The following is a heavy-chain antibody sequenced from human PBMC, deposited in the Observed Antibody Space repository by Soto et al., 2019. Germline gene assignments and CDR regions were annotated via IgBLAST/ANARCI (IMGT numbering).Heavy chain of an antibody. CDR2: ISGSGGST. D-gene: IGHD3-3*01. CDR3: AKDLRYDFWRTYDY. Sequence: GGSLRLSCAASGFTFSSYAMSWVRQAPGKGLEWVSAISGSGGSTYYADSVKGRFTISRDNSKNTLYLQMNSLRAEDTAVYYCAKDLRYDFWRTYDYWGQGTLVTVSS. V-gene: IGHV3-23*01. CDR1: GFTFSSYA. J-gene: IGHJ4*02.